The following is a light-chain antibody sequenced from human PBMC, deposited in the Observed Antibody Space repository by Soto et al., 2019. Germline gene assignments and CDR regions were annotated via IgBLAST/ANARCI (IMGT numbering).Light chain of an antibody. J-gene: IGKJ3*01. CDR2: DTS. CDR3: QQRGNWPPGFT. Sequence: EIVLPQSPATLSLSPGERATLSGRARQSVSMHLAWYQQKPGQAPRLLIYDTSNRATGIPARFSGSGSGTDFTLTISSLEPEDFAVYYCQQRGNWPPGFTVGPGTKVDIK. CDR1: QSVSMH. V-gene: IGKV3-11*01.